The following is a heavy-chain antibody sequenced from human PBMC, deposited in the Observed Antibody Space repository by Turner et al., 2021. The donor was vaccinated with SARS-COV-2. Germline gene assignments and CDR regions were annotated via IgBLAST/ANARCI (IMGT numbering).Heavy chain of an antibody. D-gene: IGHD2-15*01. CDR2: IYSGGST. CDR1: GLTVSSNY. CDR3: ARSVAEDAFDI. J-gene: IGHJ3*02. V-gene: IGHV3-53*04. Sequence: VQLVESGGGLVQPGGSLRLSCAASGLTVSSNYMSWVRQAPGKGLEWVSVIYSGGSTYYTDSVKGRFTISRHNSKNTLYLQMNSLRAEDTAVYYCARSVAEDAFDIWGQGTMVTVSS.